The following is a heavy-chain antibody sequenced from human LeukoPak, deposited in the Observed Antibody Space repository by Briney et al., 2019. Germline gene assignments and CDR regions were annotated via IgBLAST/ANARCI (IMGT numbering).Heavy chain of an antibody. CDR2: IYYSGST. D-gene: IGHD1/OR15-1a*01. Sequence: SETLSLTCTVSGGSISSYYWGWIRQPPGKGLEWIGSIYYSGSTYYNPSLKSRVTISVDTSKNQFSLKLSSVTAADTAVYYCARLSNKNFDYWGQGTLVTVSS. J-gene: IGHJ4*02. V-gene: IGHV4-39*01. CDR3: ARLSNKNFDY. CDR1: GGSISSYY.